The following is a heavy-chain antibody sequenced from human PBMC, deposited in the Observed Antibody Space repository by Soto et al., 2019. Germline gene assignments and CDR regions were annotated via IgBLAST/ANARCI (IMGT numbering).Heavy chain of an antibody. CDR1: GGSFSGYY. Sequence: PSETLSLTCAVYGGSFSGYYWSWIRQPPGKGLEWIGEINHSGSTNYNPSLKSRVTISVDTSKNQFSLKLSSVTAADTAVYYCARGTILWFGELSYPPDYWGQGTLVTVSS. V-gene: IGHV4-34*01. CDR3: ARGTILWFGELSYPPDY. CDR2: INHSGST. D-gene: IGHD3-10*01. J-gene: IGHJ4*02.